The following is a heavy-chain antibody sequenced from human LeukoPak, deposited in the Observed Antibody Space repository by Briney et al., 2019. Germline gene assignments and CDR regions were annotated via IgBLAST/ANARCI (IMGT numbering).Heavy chain of an antibody. CDR3: ARDRPMIYYYDSSGYKKGYYFDY. Sequence: SETLSLTCAVYGGSFSGYYWSWIRQPPGKGLEWIGEINHSGSTNYNPSLKSRVTISVDTSKNQFSLKLSSVTAADTAAYYCARDRPMIYYYDSSGYKKGYYFDYWGQGTLVTVSS. J-gene: IGHJ4*02. V-gene: IGHV4-34*01. CDR2: INHSGST. D-gene: IGHD3-22*01. CDR1: GGSFSGYY.